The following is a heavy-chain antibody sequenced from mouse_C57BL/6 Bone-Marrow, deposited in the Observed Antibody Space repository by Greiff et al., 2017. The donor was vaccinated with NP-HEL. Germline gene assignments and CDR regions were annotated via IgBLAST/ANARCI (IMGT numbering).Heavy chain of an antibody. Sequence: EVKLQESGGGLVQPGGSLKLSCAASGFTFSDYGMAWVRQAPRKGPEWVAFISNLAYSIYYADTVTGRFTIARENAKNTLYLEMSSLRSEDTAMYYCARQGYSNPFAYWGQGTLVTVSA. CDR1: GFTFSDYG. D-gene: IGHD2-5*01. V-gene: IGHV5-15*01. J-gene: IGHJ3*01. CDR3: ARQGYSNPFAY. CDR2: ISNLAYSI.